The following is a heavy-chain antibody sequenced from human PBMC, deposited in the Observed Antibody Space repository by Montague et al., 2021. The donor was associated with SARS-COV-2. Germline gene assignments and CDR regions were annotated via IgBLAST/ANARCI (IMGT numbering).Heavy chain of an antibody. CDR2: IYTSGST. CDR3: ARFGSGTLEFDL. V-gene: IGHV4-61*02. Sequence: TLSLTCTVSGGSISSGNYYWSWIRQPAGKGLEWIGRIYTSGSTNYNPSLESRVFMSVDTSTNQFSLSLTSVTAADTAVYFCARFGSGTLEFDLWGQGTLVTVSS. CDR1: GGSISSGNYY. D-gene: IGHD1-26*01. J-gene: IGHJ4*02.